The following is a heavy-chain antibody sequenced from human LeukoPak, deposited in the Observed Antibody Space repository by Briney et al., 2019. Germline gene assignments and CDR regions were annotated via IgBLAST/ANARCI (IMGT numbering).Heavy chain of an antibody. J-gene: IGHJ4*02. CDR2: INHSGST. CDR1: GGSFSGYY. CDR3: ARAVVVQRVIDY. Sequence: PSETLSLTCAVYGGSFSGYYWSWIRQPPGKGLEWIGEINHSGSTNYNPSLKSRVTISVDTSKNQFSLKLSSVTAADTAVYYCARAVVVQRVIDYWGQGTLVTVSS. V-gene: IGHV4-34*01. D-gene: IGHD3-22*01.